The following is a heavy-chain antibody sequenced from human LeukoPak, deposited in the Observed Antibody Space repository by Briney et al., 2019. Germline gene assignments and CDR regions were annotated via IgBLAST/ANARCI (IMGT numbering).Heavy chain of an antibody. D-gene: IGHD6-6*01. CDR2: ISDSGGST. Sequence: GGSLRLSCAASGFTFSSYGMSWVRQAPGKGLEWVAAISDSGGSTYYADSVKGRFTISRDNSKNTLYLQMSSLTVEDTAIYYCAKTSSSSGQWGQGTLVTVSS. CDR1: GFTFSSYG. J-gene: IGHJ4*02. CDR3: AKTSSSSGQ. V-gene: IGHV3-23*01.